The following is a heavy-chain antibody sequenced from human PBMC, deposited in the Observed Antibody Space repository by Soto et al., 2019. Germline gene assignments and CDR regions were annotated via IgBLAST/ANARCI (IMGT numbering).Heavy chain of an antibody. J-gene: IGHJ4*02. CDR1: GGTFSSYT. V-gene: IGHV1-69*02. Sequence: QVQLVQSGAEVKKPGSSVKVSCKASGGTFSSYTISWVRQAPGQGLEWMGRIIPILGIANYAQKFQGRVTITADKSTSTAYMELSSLRSEDTAVYYCARPSTDDYGDYYDYWGQGTLVTVSS. CDR3: ARPSTDDYGDYYDY. D-gene: IGHD4-17*01. CDR2: IIPILGIA.